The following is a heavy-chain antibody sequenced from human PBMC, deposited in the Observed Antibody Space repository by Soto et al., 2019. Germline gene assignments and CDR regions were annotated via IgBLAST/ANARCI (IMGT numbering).Heavy chain of an antibody. CDR3: AHRRSGYFDS. Sequence: QITLKESGPTLVKPTQTLTLTCTFSGFSLTETGMGVGWIRPPPGKALEWLALIYWDDDKRYSPSLKRGLTISKDASKNQVVLTKTNVDAVDTATYFCAHRRSGYFDSWGQGTLVTVSS. J-gene: IGHJ4*02. CDR2: IYWDDDK. V-gene: IGHV2-5*02. CDR1: GFSLTETGMG.